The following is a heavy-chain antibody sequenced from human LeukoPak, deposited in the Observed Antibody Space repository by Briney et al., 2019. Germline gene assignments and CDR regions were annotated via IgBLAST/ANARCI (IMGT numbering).Heavy chain of an antibody. CDR2: ISWNSGSI. V-gene: IGHV3-9*01. D-gene: IGHD6-13*01. Sequence: HTGGSLRLSCAASGFTFDDYAMHWVRQAPGKGLEWVSGISWNSGSIGYADSVKGRFTISRDNAKNSLYLQMNSLRAEDTALYYCAKAGAAAGVHWGQGTLVTVPS. CDR1: GFTFDDYA. CDR3: AKAGAAAGVH. J-gene: IGHJ4*02.